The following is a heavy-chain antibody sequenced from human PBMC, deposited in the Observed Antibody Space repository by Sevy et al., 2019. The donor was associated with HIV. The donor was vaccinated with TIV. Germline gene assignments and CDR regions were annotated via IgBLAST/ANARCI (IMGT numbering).Heavy chain of an antibody. D-gene: IGHD1-26*01. J-gene: IGHJ4*02. CDR2: IYYNGHI. Sequence: SETLSLTCTVSGGSTTSLYWNWIRQPPGKGLEWIANIYYNGHINYNPSLMSRFTLSLDSSKNQFSLRLSSVTAADTAMYYCAGENAWGRGYSWGQGTLVTVSS. V-gene: IGHV4-59*08. CDR1: GGSTTSLY. CDR3: AGENAWGRGYS.